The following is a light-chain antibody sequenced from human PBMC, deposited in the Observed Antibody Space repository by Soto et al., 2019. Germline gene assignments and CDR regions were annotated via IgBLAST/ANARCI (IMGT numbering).Light chain of an antibody. CDR2: DVT. Sequence: QSVLTQPHSVSGSPGQSVTISCTETSSDVGGYSYVSWYQQHPGKAPQLIIYDVTERPSGVPDRFSGSKSGNTASLTISGLQAEDEADYYCCSYTGSYSYVFGIGTKVTVL. CDR3: CSYTGSYSYV. V-gene: IGLV2-11*01. CDR1: SSDVGGYSY. J-gene: IGLJ1*01.